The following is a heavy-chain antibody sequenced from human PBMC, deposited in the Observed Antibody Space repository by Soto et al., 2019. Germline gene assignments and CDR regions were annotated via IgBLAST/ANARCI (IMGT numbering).Heavy chain of an antibody. D-gene: IGHD3-10*01. Sequence: SETLSITCSVSGSSMTTYYWHWIRQAPGKGLEWIGFIYNSGRGSTGSNPSLSSRVTISIDTSKNQFSLKLSSVTAADTAVYYCATRPPPGDWFGVFDFWSQGTLVTVSS. CDR2: IYNSGRGST. J-gene: IGHJ4*02. CDR3: ATRPPPGDWFGVFDF. CDR1: GSSMTTYY. V-gene: IGHV4-59*12.